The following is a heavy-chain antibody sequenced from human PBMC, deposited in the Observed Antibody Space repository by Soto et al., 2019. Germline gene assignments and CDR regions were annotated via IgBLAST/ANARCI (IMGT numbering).Heavy chain of an antibody. CDR1: GGTFSTYP. CDR2: INPIFGTA. Sequence: QVQLVQSGAEVKKPGSSVKVSCKASGGTFSTYPISWVRQAPGQGLEWMGGINPIFGTANYAQKLQGRVTITADESTTTAYMQLSSLRSDDTPVYYCARLRASNYEAYQHWGQGTVVTLSS. J-gene: IGHJ1*01. D-gene: IGHD4-4*01. CDR3: ARLRASNYEAYQH. V-gene: IGHV1-69*12.